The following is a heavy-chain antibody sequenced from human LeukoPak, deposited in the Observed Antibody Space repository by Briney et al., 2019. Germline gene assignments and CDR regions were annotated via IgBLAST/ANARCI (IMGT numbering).Heavy chain of an antibody. Sequence: GGSLRLSCAASGFTFNSYSMNWVRQAPGKGLEWVSSISSSSSYIYYADSVKGRFTISRDNAKNSLYLQMNSLRAEDTAVYYCARAEDLYYYDSSGYYGSIDYWGQGTLVTVSS. CDR2: ISSSSSYI. D-gene: IGHD3-22*01. CDR1: GFTFNSYS. V-gene: IGHV3-21*01. CDR3: ARAEDLYYYDSSGYYGSIDY. J-gene: IGHJ4*02.